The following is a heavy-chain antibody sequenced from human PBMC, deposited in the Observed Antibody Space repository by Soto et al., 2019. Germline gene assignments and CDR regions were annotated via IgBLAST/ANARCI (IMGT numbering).Heavy chain of an antibody. V-gene: IGHV4-59*01. CDR2: IYYSGST. CDR1: GGSISSYY. D-gene: IGHD3-10*01. Sequence: KPSETLSLTCTVSGGSISSYYWSWIRQPPGKGLEWIGYIYYSGSTNYNPSLKSRVTISVDTSKNQFSLKLSSVTAADTAVYYCARKGLDGSGSYYHYYYGMDVWGQGTTVTVSS. J-gene: IGHJ6*02. CDR3: ARKGLDGSGSYYHYYYGMDV.